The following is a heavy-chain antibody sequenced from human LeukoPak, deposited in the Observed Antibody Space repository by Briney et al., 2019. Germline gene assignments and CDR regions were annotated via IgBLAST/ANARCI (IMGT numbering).Heavy chain of an antibody. J-gene: IGHJ4*02. Sequence: GGSLRLSCAASGFTFSSYAMHWVRQAPGKGLEWVAVISYDGSNKYYADSVKGRFTISRDNSKNTLYLQMNSLRAEDTAVYYCARGAVAGHFDYWGQGTLVTVSS. CDR1: GFTFSSYA. CDR2: ISYDGSNK. CDR3: ARGAVAGHFDY. D-gene: IGHD6-19*01. V-gene: IGHV3-30-3*01.